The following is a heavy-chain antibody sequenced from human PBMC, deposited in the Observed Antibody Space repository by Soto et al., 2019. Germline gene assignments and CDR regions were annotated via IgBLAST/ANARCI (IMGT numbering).Heavy chain of an antibody. Sequence: SCAASGFTFNSVAMTWVRQAPGKGLEWVSSISGSGDSTYYADSVKGRFTISRDNSKNTLYLPLTRLRAEDTAVYYCAKGYLATGYRCRGNLVTVSS. CDR2: ISGSGDST. CDR3: AKGYLATGY. J-gene: IGHJ4*02. V-gene: IGHV3-23*01. CDR1: GFTFNSVA. D-gene: IGHD1-1*01.